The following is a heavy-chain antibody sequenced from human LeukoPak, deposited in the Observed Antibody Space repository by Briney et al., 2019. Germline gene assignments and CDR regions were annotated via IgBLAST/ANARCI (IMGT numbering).Heavy chain of an antibody. Sequence: PSETLSLTCTVSGGSISSYYWSWIRQPPGKGLECIGYIYYSGSTNYNPSLKSRVTISVDTSKNQFSLKLSSVTAADTAVYYCATQRRIVATSYFDYWGQGTLVTVSS. V-gene: IGHV4-59*01. D-gene: IGHD5-12*01. CDR2: IYYSGST. J-gene: IGHJ4*02. CDR3: ATQRRIVATSYFDY. CDR1: GGSISSYY.